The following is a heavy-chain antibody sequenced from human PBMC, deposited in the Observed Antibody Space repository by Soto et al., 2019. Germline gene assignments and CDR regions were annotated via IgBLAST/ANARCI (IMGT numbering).Heavy chain of an antibody. CDR2: IYYSGNT. V-gene: IGHV4-30-4*01. CDR3: ASSSPYGMDV. Sequence: PSETLSLTCYVSGGSISSGYYYWCWIRQPPGKGLEWIGNIYYSGNTYYNPSLKSRLIIFTDTSKNPFYLNVGSVTAAATAVYYCASSSPYGMDVWGQGTPVTVYS. J-gene: IGHJ6*02. CDR1: GGSISSGYYY.